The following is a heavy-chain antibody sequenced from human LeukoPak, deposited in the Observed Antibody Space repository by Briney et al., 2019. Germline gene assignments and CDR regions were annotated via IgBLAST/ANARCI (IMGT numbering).Heavy chain of an antibody. Sequence: SETLSLTCTVSGGSISSYYWSWIRQPPGKGLEWIGYIYYSGSTNYNPSLKSRVTISVDTSKNQFSLKLSSVTAADTAVYYCARDLGPGETKNWFDPWGQGTLVTVSS. CDR2: IYYSGST. CDR1: GGSISSYY. D-gene: IGHD3-10*01. J-gene: IGHJ5*02. CDR3: ARDLGPGETKNWFDP. V-gene: IGHV4-59*01.